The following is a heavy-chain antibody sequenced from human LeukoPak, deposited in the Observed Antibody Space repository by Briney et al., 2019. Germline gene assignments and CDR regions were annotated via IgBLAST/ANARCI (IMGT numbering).Heavy chain of an antibody. CDR3: ARAGDITIFGAVILDV. J-gene: IGHJ6*04. CDR1: GFTFSSYS. D-gene: IGHD3-3*01. V-gene: IGHV3-21*01. CDR2: ISSSSSYI. Sequence: GGSLRLSCAASGFTFSSYSMNWVRQAPGKGLEWVSSISSSSSYIYYADSVKGRFTISRDNAKNSLYLQMNSLRAEDTAVYYCARAGDITIFGAVILDVWGKGTTVTVSS.